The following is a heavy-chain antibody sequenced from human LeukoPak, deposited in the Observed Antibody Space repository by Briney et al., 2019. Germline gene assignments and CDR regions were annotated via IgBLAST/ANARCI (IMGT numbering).Heavy chain of an antibody. CDR3: ARAFDVAAAGTAGYFDY. J-gene: IGHJ4*02. V-gene: IGHV4-59*12. CDR1: GGSISSYY. D-gene: IGHD6-13*01. CDR2: IYYSGST. Sequence: SETLSLTCTVSGGSISSYYWSWIRQPPGKGLEWIGYIYYSGSTNYNPSLKSRVTISVDKSKNQFSLKLSSVTAADTAVYYCARAFDVAAAGTAGYFDYWGQGTLVTVSS.